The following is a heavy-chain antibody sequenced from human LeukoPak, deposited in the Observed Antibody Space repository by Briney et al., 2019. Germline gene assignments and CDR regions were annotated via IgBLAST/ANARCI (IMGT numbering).Heavy chain of an antibody. CDR1: GFTFSDFS. CDR3: ARDRVIDTAKIGKFYNYHMDV. J-gene: IGHJ6*03. CDR2: ISGRGGTI. D-gene: IGHD5-18*01. V-gene: IGHV3-48*04. Sequence: GGSLRLSRAASGFTFSDFSINWVRQAPGKGLEWISYISGRGGTINYADSVKGRFTISRDNAKNSLFLQMNSLRAEDAAVYYCARDRVIDTAKIGKFYNYHMDVWGKGTTVTVSS.